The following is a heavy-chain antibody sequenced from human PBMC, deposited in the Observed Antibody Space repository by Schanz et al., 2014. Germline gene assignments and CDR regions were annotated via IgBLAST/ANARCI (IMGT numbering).Heavy chain of an antibody. D-gene: IGHD6-19*01. J-gene: IGHJ3*02. V-gene: IGHV3-30*14. CDR1: GFTFRSYG. CDR3: AKCIGWYGRCAFDI. CDR2: ISFDGGKT. Sequence: QVVLMESGGGVVRPGRSVRLSCVASGFTFRSYGMHWVRQAPGKGLEWVAHISFDGGKTYYADSVKGRFTISRDNSKNTLYLQMNSLIAEDTAVYYCAKCIGWYGRCAFDIWGQGTMVTVSS.